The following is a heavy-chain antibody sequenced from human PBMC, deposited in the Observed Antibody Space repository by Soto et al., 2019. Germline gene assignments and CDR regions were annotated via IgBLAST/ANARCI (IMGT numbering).Heavy chain of an antibody. CDR1: NCSISSDGFF. V-gene: IGHV4-31*03. CDR3: ARDSTMTSAWRGFDV. J-gene: IGHJ6*02. CDR2: IYHSGST. Sequence: QVQLQESGPGLVKPSQTLSLPCTVSNCSISSDGFFWAWARQHPQKVLEWIGYIYHSGSTYYNPSLRSRLSISIDTSESQFSLTLSSVTAADTDVYYGARDSTMTSAWRGFDVWGQGATGTVSS. D-gene: IGHD5-12*01.